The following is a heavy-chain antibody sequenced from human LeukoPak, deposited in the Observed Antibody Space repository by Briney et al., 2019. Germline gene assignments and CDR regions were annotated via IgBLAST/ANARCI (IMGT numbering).Heavy chain of an antibody. CDR2: ISAYNGNT. Sequence: ASVKVSCKASGYTFTSYGISWVRQAPGQGLEWMGWISAYNGNTNYVQKLQGRVTMTTDTSTSTAYMELRSLRSDDTAVYYCATVDTAMALFDYWGQGTLVTVSS. CDR3: ATVDTAMALFDY. D-gene: IGHD5-18*01. CDR1: GYTFTSYG. J-gene: IGHJ4*02. V-gene: IGHV1-18*01.